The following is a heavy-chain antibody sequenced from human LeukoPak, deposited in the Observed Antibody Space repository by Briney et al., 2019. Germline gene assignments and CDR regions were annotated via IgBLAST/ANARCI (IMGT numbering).Heavy chain of an antibody. D-gene: IGHD3-3*01. CDR1: GGTFSSYA. CDR3: ARARTSKLITIFGVPHDAFDI. J-gene: IGHJ3*02. CDR2: INTNTGNP. Sequence: ASVKVSCKASGGTFSSYAISWVRQAPGQGLEWMGWINTNTGNPTYAQGFTGRFVFSLDTSVSTAYLQISSLKAEDTAVYYCARARTSKLITIFGVPHDAFDIWGQGTMVTVSS. V-gene: IGHV7-4-1*02.